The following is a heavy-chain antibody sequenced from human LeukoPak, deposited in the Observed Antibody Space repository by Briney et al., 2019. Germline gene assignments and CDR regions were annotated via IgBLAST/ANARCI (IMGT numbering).Heavy chain of an antibody. V-gene: IGHV4-59*01. CDR3: ARSYGSGNYFDY. CDR1: GVSISTYY. CDR2: IYYSGSA. D-gene: IGHD3-10*01. Sequence: SETLSLTCTVSGVSISTYYWSWIRQPPGKGLEWIGDIYYSGSAKYNPSLKSRVTISADTSRNQFSLKLISVTAADTAVYYCARSYGSGNYFDYWGQGTLVTVSS. J-gene: IGHJ4*02.